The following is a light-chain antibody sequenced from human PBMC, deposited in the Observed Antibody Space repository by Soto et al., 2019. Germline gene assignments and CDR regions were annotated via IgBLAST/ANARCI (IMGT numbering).Light chain of an antibody. Sequence: DLHLTQSPSTLSASVGDRVTITCRASQIIVTWLAWYQQKPGRAPKLLIYDASTLQSGVPSRFSGSGSQTEFTLTINNLQPDDFATYYYQQYNTPPWAFGQGTKVEIK. V-gene: IGKV1-5*01. CDR2: DAS. CDR3: QQYNTPPWA. J-gene: IGKJ1*01. CDR1: QIIVTW.